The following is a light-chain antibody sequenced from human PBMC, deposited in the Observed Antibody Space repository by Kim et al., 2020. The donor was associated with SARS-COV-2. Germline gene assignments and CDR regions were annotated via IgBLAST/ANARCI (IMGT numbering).Light chain of an antibody. V-gene: IGKV1-39*01. CDR1: QSVSSY. Sequence: DIQLTQSPPSLSASVGDRVTITCRASQSVSSYLNWYQQKPGRAPKLLIYAASTLHTGVPSRFSGSGSGTDFTLTISGLQPEDFATYYCQQSYITPPWTFGQGTKVDIK. J-gene: IGKJ1*01. CDR2: AAS. CDR3: QQSYITPPWT.